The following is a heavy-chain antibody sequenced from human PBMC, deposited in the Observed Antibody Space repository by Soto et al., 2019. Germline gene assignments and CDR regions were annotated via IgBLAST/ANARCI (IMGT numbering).Heavy chain of an antibody. CDR3: AREWWEPMYYFDY. V-gene: IGHV3-30-3*01. Sequence: GGSLRLSCAASGFTFSSYAMHWVRQAPGKGLEWVAVISYDGSNKYYADSVKGRFTISRDNSKNTLYLQMNSLRAEDTAVYYCAREWWEPMYYFDYWGQGTLVTVSS. CDR1: GFTFSSYA. D-gene: IGHD1-26*01. CDR2: ISYDGSNK. J-gene: IGHJ4*02.